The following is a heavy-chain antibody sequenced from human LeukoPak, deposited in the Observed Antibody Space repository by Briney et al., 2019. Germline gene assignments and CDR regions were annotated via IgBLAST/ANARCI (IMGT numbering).Heavy chain of an antibody. J-gene: IGHJ4*02. CDR1: GFTFSIHW. D-gene: IGHD1-14*01. CDR3: ASGITAEESVAIDY. Sequence: GGSLRLSCAVSGFTFSIHWMYWVRQAPGKGLVFVSRINSDGGITKYADPVKGRFTIARDNAKNMLYLEMNSLRVDDTAVYYCASGITAEESVAIDYWGQGTVVTVSS. V-gene: IGHV3-74*03. CDR2: INSDGGIT.